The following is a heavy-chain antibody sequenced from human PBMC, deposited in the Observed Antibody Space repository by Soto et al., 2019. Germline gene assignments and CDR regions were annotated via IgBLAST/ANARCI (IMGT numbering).Heavy chain of an antibody. CDR3: ARREGSGLVDY. CDR2: INPSGGGT. Sequence: QVQLVQSGAEVKNPGASVKISCKASGYTFTNYYMHWVRQAPGQGLEWMGRINPSGGGTNYAQKYQGRVTMTRDTSTGTVYMELSSLTSEDTAVYYCARREGSGLVDYWGQGTLVTVSS. CDR1: GYTFTNYY. J-gene: IGHJ4*02. D-gene: IGHD6-19*01. V-gene: IGHV1-46*01.